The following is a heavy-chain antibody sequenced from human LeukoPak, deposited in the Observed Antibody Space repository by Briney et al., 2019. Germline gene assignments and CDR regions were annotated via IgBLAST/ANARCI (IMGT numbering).Heavy chain of an antibody. Sequence: ASVKVSCKASGYTFTDYYMHWVRQAPGQGLEWMGWINPNSGGTNYAQKFQGRVTMTTDTSISTAYMELSSLRSEDTAVYYCATPLGYCSSTSCSGAFDIWGQGTMVTVSS. D-gene: IGHD2-2*01. J-gene: IGHJ3*02. CDR2: INPNSGGT. V-gene: IGHV1-2*02. CDR3: ATPLGYCSSTSCSGAFDI. CDR1: GYTFTDYY.